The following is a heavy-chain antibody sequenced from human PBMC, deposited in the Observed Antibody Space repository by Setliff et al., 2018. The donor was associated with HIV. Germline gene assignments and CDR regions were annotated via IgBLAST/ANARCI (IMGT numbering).Heavy chain of an antibody. D-gene: IGHD5-12*01. CDR1: GGSISSYY. CDR2: IYYSGST. J-gene: IGHJ6*03. CDR3: ARSPRDGYNYPGGYYYYYMDV. V-gene: IGHV4-59*01. Sequence: PSETLSPTCTVSGGSISSYYWSWIRQPPGKGLEWIGYIYYSGSTNYNPSLKSRVTISVDTSKNQFSLKLSSVTAADTAVYYCARSPRDGYNYPGGYYYYYMDVWGKGTTVTVSS.